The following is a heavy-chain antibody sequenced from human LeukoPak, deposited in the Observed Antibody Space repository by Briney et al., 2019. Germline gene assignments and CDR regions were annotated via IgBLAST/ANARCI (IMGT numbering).Heavy chain of an antibody. CDR2: ISGSGVYT. J-gene: IGHJ6*03. V-gene: IGHV3-23*01. CDR3: AKAVAGTIYYYYMDV. D-gene: IGHD6-19*01. CDR1: GFTFDSYG. Sequence: GGSLRLSCAASGFTFDSYGMNWVRQAPGKGLEWVSGISGSGVYTYYADSVKGRFTISRDNSKNTLYLVMNSLRVDDTAVYYCAKAVAGTIYYYYMDVWGKGTTVTVSS.